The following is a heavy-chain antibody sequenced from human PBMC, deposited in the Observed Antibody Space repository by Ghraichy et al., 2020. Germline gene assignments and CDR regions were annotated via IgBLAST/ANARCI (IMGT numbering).Heavy chain of an antibody. V-gene: IGHV1-2*04. CDR1: GYTFTGYY. CDR2: INPNSGGT. J-gene: IGHJ4*02. CDR3: ARAPGLYQLLYPFDY. Sequence: ASVKVSCKASGYTFTGYYMHWVRQAPGQGLEWMGWINPNSGGTNYAQKFQGWVTMTRDTSISTAYMELSRLRSDDTAVYYCARAPGLYQLLYPFDYWGQGTLVTVSS. D-gene: IGHD2-2*01.